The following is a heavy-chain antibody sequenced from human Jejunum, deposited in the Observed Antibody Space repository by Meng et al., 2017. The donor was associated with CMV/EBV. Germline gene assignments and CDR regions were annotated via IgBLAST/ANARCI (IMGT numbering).Heavy chain of an antibody. CDR2: ISNGGTVK. CDR1: VFTFIDYY. D-gene: IGHD5-18*01. V-gene: IGHV3-11*01. J-gene: IGHJ5*02. Sequence: SVFTFIDYYLSCSRHAPGKGLGWVSYISNGGTVKYYPYSVRGRFTVSRDNAKNSLYLKMNSLRAEDTAVYYCARGFLRTAMARNWFDPWGQGTLVTVSS. CDR3: ARGFLRTAMARNWFDP.